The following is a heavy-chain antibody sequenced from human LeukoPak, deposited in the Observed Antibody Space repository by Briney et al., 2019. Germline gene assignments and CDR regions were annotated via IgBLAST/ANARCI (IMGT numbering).Heavy chain of an antibody. CDR3: ASISSGWYTGGHSFEY. CDR1: GFTFSSYD. V-gene: IGHV3-48*02. CDR2: ISTSTDTI. Sequence: GGSLRLSCAASGFTFSSYDMHWVRQATGKGLEWASYISTSTDTIYYADSVKGRFIISRDNAENSLYLQMNSLRDEDTAVYYCASISSGWYTGGHSFEYWGQGTLVTVSS. D-gene: IGHD6-19*01. J-gene: IGHJ4*02.